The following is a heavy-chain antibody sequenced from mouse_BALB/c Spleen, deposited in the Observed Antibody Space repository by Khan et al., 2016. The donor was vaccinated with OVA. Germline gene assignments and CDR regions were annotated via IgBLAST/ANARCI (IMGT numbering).Heavy chain of an antibody. Sequence: VQLQQPGAELVKPGASVKLSCKASGYTFTSYWMNWVKQRPGQGPEWIGKINPSNGRTNYNEKFKSKATLTVDKSSSTAYMQLSSLTSEDSAVYYCARRGSGYDEGAYYAMDYWGQGTSVTVSS. CDR2: INPSNGRT. CDR3: ARRGSGYDEGAYYAMDY. D-gene: IGHD2-2*01. CDR1: GYTFTSYW. V-gene: IGHV1S81*02. J-gene: IGHJ4*01.